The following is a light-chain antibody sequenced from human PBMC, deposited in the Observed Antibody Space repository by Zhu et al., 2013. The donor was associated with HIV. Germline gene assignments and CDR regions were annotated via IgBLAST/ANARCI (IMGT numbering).Light chain of an antibody. V-gene: IGKV3D-20*02. Sequence: EIVMTRSPATLSVSPGERATLSCRASQSVRSTCLAWYQQKPGQSPRLLIYDASNRATGIPARFSGSGSGTDFTLTISSLEPEDCALYYCQQRSNWPYTFGQGTKLEIK. CDR1: QSVRSTC. CDR3: QQRSNWPYT. J-gene: IGKJ2*01. CDR2: DAS.